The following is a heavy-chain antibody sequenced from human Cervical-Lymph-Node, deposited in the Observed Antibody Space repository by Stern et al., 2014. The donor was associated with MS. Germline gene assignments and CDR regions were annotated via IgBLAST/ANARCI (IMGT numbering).Heavy chain of an antibody. V-gene: IGHV5-51*01. J-gene: IGHJ3*02. CDR3: ARRFGWATIQRTDAFDI. Sequence: EVQLVESGAEVKKPGESLKISCKGSGYSFTSYWIAWVRQMPGKGLEWMGIIYPGDSDTEYSPSFQGQVTISADKSVSTAYLQWSSLKASDTAMYYCARRFGWATIQRTDAFDIWGQGTMVTVSS. CDR1: GYSFTSYW. D-gene: IGHD5-24*01. CDR2: IYPGDSDT.